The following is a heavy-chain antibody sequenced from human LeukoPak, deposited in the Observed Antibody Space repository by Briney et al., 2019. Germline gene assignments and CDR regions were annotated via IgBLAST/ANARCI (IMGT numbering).Heavy chain of an antibody. CDR3: ARDLSGSYTEFDY. J-gene: IGHJ4*02. CDR1: GYTFTSYY. CDR2: INPSGGST. V-gene: IGHV1-46*01. Sequence: ASVKVSCKVSGYTFTSYYIHWVRQAPGQGLEWMGIINPSGGSTSYAQKFQGRVTMTRDTSTSTVYMELSRLKSDDTAVYYCARDLSGSYTEFDYWGQGTVVTVSS. D-gene: IGHD1-26*01.